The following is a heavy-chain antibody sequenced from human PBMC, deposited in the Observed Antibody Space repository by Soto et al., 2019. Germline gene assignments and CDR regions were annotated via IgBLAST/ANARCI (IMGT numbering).Heavy chain of an antibody. CDR2: IIPILGIA. CDR1: GGTFSSYT. J-gene: IGHJ4*02. Sequence: QVQLVQSGAEVKKPGSSVKVSCKASGGTFSSYTISWVRQAPGQGLEWMGRIIPILGIANYAQKFQGRVTIPADKSTSTAYMELSSLRSEDTAVYYCSGAYGGYVGFDYWGQGNLVTVSS. D-gene: IGHD5-12*01. CDR3: SGAYGGYVGFDY. V-gene: IGHV1-69*02.